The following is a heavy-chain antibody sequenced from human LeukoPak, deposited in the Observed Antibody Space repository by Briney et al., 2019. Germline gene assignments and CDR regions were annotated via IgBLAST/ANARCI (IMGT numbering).Heavy chain of an antibody. CDR1: GFDLNTYE. V-gene: IGHV3-21*04. J-gene: IGHJ6*03. D-gene: IGHD6-19*01. CDR2: ISSSSSYI. CDR3: ARDKYRVNSSGWFGYYYYMDV. Sequence: GGSLRLSCAASGFDLNTYEINWVRQAPGKGLEWVSSISSSSSYIYYSDSVKGRFTISRDNAKNSLYLQMNSLRAEDTAVYYCARDKYRVNSSGWFGYYYYMDVWGKGTTVTVSS.